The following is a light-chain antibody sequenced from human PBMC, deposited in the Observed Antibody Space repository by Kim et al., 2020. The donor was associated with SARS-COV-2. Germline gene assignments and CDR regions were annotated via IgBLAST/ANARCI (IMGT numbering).Light chain of an antibody. J-gene: IGKJ2*01. CDR1: QSISTTY. CDR2: GAS. V-gene: IGKV3-20*01. CDR3: QHYGTSSYT. Sequence: EIVLTQSPGTLSLSPGERATLSCRVSQSISTTYLAWYQQKPGQAPRLLIYGASSRATGIPDRFSGSGSGTDFTLTISRLEPEDFAVYYCQHYGTSSYTFGQGTKLEI.